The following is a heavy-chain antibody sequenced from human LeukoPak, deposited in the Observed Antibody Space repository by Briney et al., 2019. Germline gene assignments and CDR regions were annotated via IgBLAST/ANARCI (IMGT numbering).Heavy chain of an antibody. CDR1: GGSISSGSYY. D-gene: IGHD3/OR15-3a*01. CDR3: ARDGGWTLDY. CDR2: IYTSGST. Sequence: PSETLSLTCTVSGGSISSGSYYWSWIRQPAGKGLEWIGRIYTSGSTNYNPSLKSRVTISVDTSKNQFSLKLSSVTAADTAVYYCARDGGWTLDYWGQGTLVTVSS. V-gene: IGHV4-61*02. J-gene: IGHJ4*02.